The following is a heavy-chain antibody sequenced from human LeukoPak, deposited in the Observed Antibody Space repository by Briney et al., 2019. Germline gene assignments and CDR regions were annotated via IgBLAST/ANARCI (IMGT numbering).Heavy chain of an antibody. CDR3: ARAYSSGWYRYYYGMDV. CDR1: GFTFSSYS. Sequence: GGSLRLSCAASGFTFSSYSMNWVRQAPGKGLEGVSSISSSSSYIYYADSVKGQFTISRDNAKNSLYLQVNSLRAEDTAVYYCARAYSSGWYRYYYGMDVWGKGTTVTVSS. D-gene: IGHD6-19*01. J-gene: IGHJ6*04. CDR2: ISSSSSYI. V-gene: IGHV3-21*01.